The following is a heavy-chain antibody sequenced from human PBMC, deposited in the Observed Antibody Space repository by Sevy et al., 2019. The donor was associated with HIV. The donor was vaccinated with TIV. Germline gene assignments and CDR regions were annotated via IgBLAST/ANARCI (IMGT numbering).Heavy chain of an antibody. J-gene: IGHJ4*02. CDR2: INKDGSVK. CDR3: VKAIAKDGSF. V-gene: IGHV3-7*01. CDR1: GFSLNNYW. Sequence: GGSLRLSCVASGFSLNNYWMNWVRQAPGKGLEWVANINKDGSVKYYVDSVSGRFTISRDNARNLVFLQMSSLRVDDSALYYCVKAIAKDGSFWGQGTLVTVSS. D-gene: IGHD6-13*01.